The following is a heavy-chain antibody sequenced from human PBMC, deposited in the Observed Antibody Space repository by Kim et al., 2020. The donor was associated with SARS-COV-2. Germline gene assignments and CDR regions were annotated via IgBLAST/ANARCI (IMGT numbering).Heavy chain of an antibody. D-gene: IGHD3-22*01. V-gene: IGHV3-33*01. CDR2: IRYDGTKQ. J-gene: IGHJ5*02. Sequence: GGSLRLSCAASGFVFSSFGMHWVRQAPGKGLEWVAVIRYDGTKQYYADSVRGRFTISRDQSKNMVFLEMNSLRAEDTAVYYCARDVDTSGYLSRFDPSGQGTLVTVSS. CDR3: ARDVDTSGYLSRFDP. CDR1: GFVFSSFG.